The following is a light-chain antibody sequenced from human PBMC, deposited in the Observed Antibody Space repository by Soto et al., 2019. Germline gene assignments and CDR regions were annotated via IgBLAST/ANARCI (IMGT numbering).Light chain of an antibody. J-gene: IGLJ2*01. CDR2: SNN. V-gene: IGLV1-44*01. CDR3: AAWDDSLNGVV. CDR1: SSNIGSNT. Sequence: QSVLTQPPSASGTPGQRVTISCSGSSSNIGSNTVNRYQQLPGTAPKLLIYSNNQRPSGVPDRFSGSKSGTSASLAISGLQSEDEADYYCAAWDDSLNGVVFGGGTKVTV.